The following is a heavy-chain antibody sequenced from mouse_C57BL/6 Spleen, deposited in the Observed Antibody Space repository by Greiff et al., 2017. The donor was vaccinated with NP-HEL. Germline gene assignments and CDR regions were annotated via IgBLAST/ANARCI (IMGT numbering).Heavy chain of an antibody. D-gene: IGHD1-1*01. V-gene: IGHV1-58*01. Sequence: VQLQQSGAELVRPGSSVKMSCKTSGYTFTSYGINWVKQRPGQGLEWIGYIYIGNGYTEYNEKFKGKATLTSDTSSSTAYMQLRSLTSEDSAIYFCARFLNYYGSSPYYFDYWGQGTTLTVSS. CDR1: GYTFTSYG. CDR2: IYIGNGYT. J-gene: IGHJ2*01. CDR3: ARFLNYYGSSPYYFDY.